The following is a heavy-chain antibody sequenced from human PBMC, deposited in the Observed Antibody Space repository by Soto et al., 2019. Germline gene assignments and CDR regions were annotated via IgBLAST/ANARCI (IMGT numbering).Heavy chain of an antibody. CDR2: IYYSGST. D-gene: IGHD2-15*01. V-gene: IGHV4-30-4*01. CDR3: ARDQYCSGGSCYLYYYYGMDV. J-gene: IGHJ6*02. CDR1: GGSISSGDYY. Sequence: SETLSLTCTVSGGSISSGDYYWSWIRQPPGKGLEWIGYIYYSGSTYYNPSLKSRVTVSVDTSKNQFSLKLSSVTAADTAVYYCARDQYCSGGSCYLYYYYGMDVWGQGTTVTVSS.